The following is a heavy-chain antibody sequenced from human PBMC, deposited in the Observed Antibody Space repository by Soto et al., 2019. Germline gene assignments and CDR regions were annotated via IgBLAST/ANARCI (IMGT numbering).Heavy chain of an antibody. V-gene: IGHV3-33*01. CDR1: GFTFSSYG. CDR3: ARDYYCDYVGWCDT. CDR2: IWYDGSNK. D-gene: IGHD4-17*01. J-gene: IGHJ5*02. Sequence: QVQLVESGGGVVQPGRSLRLSCAASGFTFSSYGMHWVRQAPGKGLEWVAVIWYDGSNKYYADSVKGRFTISRDNSKNTLNLPMNSLRAEDTAVYYCARDYYCDYVGWCDTWGQGTLVTVSS.